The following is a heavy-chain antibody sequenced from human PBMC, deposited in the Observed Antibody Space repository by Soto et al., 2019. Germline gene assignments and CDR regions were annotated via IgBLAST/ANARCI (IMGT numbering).Heavy chain of an antibody. CDR2: IWYDGSNK. D-gene: IGHD6-13*01. Sequence: PGGSLRLSCAASGFTFCIYVMDGVRQAPGKGLEWVAVIWYDGSNKYYADSVKGRFTISRDNSKNTLYLQMNSLRAEDTAVYYCARGSGSSWYSINSYYYYGMDVWGQGTTVTVSS. CDR3: ARGSGSSWYSINSYYYYGMDV. J-gene: IGHJ6*02. V-gene: IGHV3-33*01. CDR1: GFTFCIYV.